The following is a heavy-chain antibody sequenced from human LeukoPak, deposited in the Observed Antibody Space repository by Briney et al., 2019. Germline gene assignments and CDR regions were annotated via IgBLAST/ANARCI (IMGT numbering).Heavy chain of an antibody. J-gene: IGHJ5*02. Sequence: SETLSLTCAVYGGSFSGYYWGWIRQPPGKGLQWTGSIHHTGSTYYSPSLKSRITISMDTSKNQFSLKLSSMTAADTAVYYCARVTMVGGFDPWGQGTLVTVSS. CDR2: IHHTGST. CDR3: ARVTMVGGFDP. CDR1: GGSFSGYY. V-gene: IGHV4-38-2*01. D-gene: IGHD3-10*01.